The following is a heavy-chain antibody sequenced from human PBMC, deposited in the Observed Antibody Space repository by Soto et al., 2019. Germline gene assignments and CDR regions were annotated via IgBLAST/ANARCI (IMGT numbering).Heavy chain of an antibody. J-gene: IGHJ4*02. CDR1: GDTISTGGYT. CDR2: IYHSGST. Sequence: PSETLSLTCDVSGDTISTGGYTWAWIRQPPGKGLEWIGYIYHSGSTYYNPSLKSRVTISVDRSKNQFSLKPSSVTAADTAVYYCARGPPLGYWGQGTLVTVSS. CDR3: ARGPPLGY. V-gene: IGHV4-30-2*01.